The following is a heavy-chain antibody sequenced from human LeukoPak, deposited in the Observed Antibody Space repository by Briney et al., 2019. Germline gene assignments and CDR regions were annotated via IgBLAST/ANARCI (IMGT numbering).Heavy chain of an antibody. CDR1: GGSISSSSYF. CDR2: IYYDGSA. Sequence: SETLSLTCTVSGGSISSSSYFWGWIRQPPGKGLEWIGSIYYDGSAYYNPSLKSRVTISVDTSKNQFSLKLSSVTAADTAVYYCARLDYYDSSGYYYWGQGILVTVSS. V-gene: IGHV4-39*01. D-gene: IGHD3-22*01. CDR3: ARLDYYDSSGYYY. J-gene: IGHJ4*02.